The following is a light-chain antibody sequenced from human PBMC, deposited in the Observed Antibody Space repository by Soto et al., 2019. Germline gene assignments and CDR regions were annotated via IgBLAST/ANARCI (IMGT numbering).Light chain of an antibody. V-gene: IGLV2-14*01. Sequence: QPALTQPASVCGSPGQSITISCTGTSSDVGGYNYVSWYQQHPGKAPKLMIYDVSNRPSGVSNRFSGSKSGNTASLTISGLQAEDEADYYCSSYTSSSTLVFGTGTKVTVL. CDR2: DVS. J-gene: IGLJ1*01. CDR3: SSYTSSSTLV. CDR1: SSDVGGYNY.